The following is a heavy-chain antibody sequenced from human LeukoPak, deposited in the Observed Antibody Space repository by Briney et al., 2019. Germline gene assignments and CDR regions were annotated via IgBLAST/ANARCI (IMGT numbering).Heavy chain of an antibody. CDR2: FDPEDGET. V-gene: IGHV1-24*01. Sequence: VASVKVSCKVSGYTLTELSMRWVRQAPGKGLEWMGGFDPEDGETIYARKFQGRVTMTEDTSTDTAYMELSSLRSEDTAVYYCAIRGLTYYYDSSGYYYVDYWGQGTLVTVSS. D-gene: IGHD3-22*01. CDR3: AIRGLTYYYDSSGYYYVDY. J-gene: IGHJ4*02. CDR1: GYTLTELS.